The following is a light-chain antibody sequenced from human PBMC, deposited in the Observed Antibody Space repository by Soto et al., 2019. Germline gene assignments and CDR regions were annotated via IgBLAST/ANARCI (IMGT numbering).Light chain of an antibody. J-gene: IGKJ1*01. Sequence: EVMMTQFPDTVSVTPGETVTLSCGASQSVRTNLAWYQQRPGQAPRLLIHYSSTRASDIPARFSGSGSGTNFTLAISSLQAEDFAVHYCQQYAYWQETFGQGTKVDIX. CDR1: QSVRTN. CDR2: YSS. CDR3: QQYAYWQET. V-gene: IGKV3D-15*01.